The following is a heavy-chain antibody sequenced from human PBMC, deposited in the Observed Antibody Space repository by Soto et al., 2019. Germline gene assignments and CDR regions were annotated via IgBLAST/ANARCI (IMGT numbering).Heavy chain of an antibody. V-gene: IGHV4-30-4*01. D-gene: IGHD3-22*01. Sequence: LSLTCTVSGGSISSGDYYWSWIRQPPGKGLEWIGYIYYSGSTYYNPSLKSRVTISVDTSKNQFSLKLSSVTAADTAVYYCARVGTMIVGQGTKTPTDYWGQGTLVTVSS. J-gene: IGHJ4*02. CDR3: ARVGTMIVGQGTKTPTDY. CDR1: GGSISSGDYY. CDR2: IYYSGST.